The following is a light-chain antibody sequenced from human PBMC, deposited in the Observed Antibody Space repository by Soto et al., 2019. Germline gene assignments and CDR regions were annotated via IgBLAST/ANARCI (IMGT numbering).Light chain of an antibody. CDR1: NIDVGSHNF. CDR2: EAS. Sequence: QSVLTQPASLSGSPGQSITISCTGTNIDVGSHNFVSWYQQYPGKAPKLLIYEASKRPSGLSNRFSGSKSGNTASLTISGLQAEDDADYYCCSLTNGATWVFGGGTKLTVL. J-gene: IGLJ3*02. CDR3: CSLTNGATWV. V-gene: IGLV2-23*01.